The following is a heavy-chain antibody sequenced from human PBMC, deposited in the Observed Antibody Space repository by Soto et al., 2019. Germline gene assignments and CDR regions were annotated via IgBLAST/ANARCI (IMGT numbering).Heavy chain of an antibody. J-gene: IGHJ3*02. CDR2: IVVGSGNT. CDR3: AADPFMIDAFDI. V-gene: IGHV1-58*01. D-gene: IGHD3-16*01. CDR1: GFTFTSSA. Sequence: EASVKFSCTASGFTFTSSAVQWVRQARGQRLEWIGWIVVGSGNTNYAQKFQERVTITRDMSTSTAYMELSSLRSEDTAVYYCAADPFMIDAFDIWGQGTMVTVSS.